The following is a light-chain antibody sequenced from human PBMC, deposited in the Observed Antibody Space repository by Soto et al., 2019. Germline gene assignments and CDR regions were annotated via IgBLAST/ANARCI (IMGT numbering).Light chain of an antibody. CDR3: AAWDDSLSGVV. CDR1: SSNIGSNY. V-gene: IGLV1-47*01. CDR2: RNN. Sequence: QSVLTQPPSASGTPGQRVTISCSGSSSNIGSNYVYWYQQLPGTAPKPLIYRNNQRPSGVPDRFSGSKSGTSASLAISGLRSEDEADYSCAAWDDSLSGVVFGGGTKLTVL. J-gene: IGLJ2*01.